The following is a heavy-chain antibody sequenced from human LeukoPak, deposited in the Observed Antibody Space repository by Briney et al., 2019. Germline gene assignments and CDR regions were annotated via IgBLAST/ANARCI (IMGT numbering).Heavy chain of an antibody. V-gene: IGHV1-2*02. CDR1: GYNFTDYY. CDR2: ISPSNAT. D-gene: IGHD3-10*01. J-gene: IGHJ4*02. Sequence: ASVKVSCTASGYNFTDYYLHWVRQAPGQGLEWMGWISPSNATQCAQRFQGRVTMSRDTSISTAYLELNRLTSDDTAVYYCARKWVRGVISTDYWGQGTLVTVSS. CDR3: ARKWVRGVISTDY.